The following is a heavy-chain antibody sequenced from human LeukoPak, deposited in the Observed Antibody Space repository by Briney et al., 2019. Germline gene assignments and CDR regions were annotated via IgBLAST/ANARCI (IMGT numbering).Heavy chain of an antibody. Sequence: GGXLRLSCAASGFTFSSYSMNWVRQAPGKGLEWVSSISSSSSYIYYADSVKGRFTISRDSTEGTLYMQMDSLRAEDTAIYYCAKAIHYLDRWDAFDVWGRGTMVIVSS. CDR1: GFTFSSYS. D-gene: IGHD2-2*03. CDR2: ISSSSSYI. CDR3: AKAIHYLDRWDAFDV. J-gene: IGHJ3*01. V-gene: IGHV3-21*04.